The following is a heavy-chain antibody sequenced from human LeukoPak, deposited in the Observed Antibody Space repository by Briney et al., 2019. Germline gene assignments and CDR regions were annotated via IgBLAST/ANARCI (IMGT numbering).Heavy chain of an antibody. V-gene: IGHV3-23*01. Sequence: GGSLRLSCAASGFTFSTYDMSWVRQAPGKGLEWVSGISGGARSTYYADSVKGRFTISRDNAKNSLYLQMNSLRAEDTAVYYCAELGITMIGGVWGKGTTVTISS. D-gene: IGHD3-10*02. CDR3: AELGITMIGGV. CDR1: GFTFSTYD. J-gene: IGHJ6*04. CDR2: ISGGARST.